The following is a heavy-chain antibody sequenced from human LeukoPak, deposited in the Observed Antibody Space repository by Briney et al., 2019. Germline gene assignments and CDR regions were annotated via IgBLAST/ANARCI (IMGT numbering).Heavy chain of an antibody. D-gene: IGHD4-11*01. J-gene: IGHJ4*02. CDR1: GYTLSSSY. CDR2: VNPSDNSR. Sequence: SSVKVSCKASGYTLSSSYMHWVRQAPGQRLEWMGVVNPSDNSRTYAQKFQGRVTMTRDRSTSTVYMELSSLRSDDTAVYYCARGLQATVTRGFDYWGQGTLVTVSS. CDR3: ARGLQATVTRGFDY. V-gene: IGHV1-46*01.